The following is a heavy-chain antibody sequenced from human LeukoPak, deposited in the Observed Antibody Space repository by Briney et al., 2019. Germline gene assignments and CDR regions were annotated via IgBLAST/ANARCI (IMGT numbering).Heavy chain of an antibody. CDR1: GGTFSSYA. D-gene: IGHD5-12*01. V-gene: IGHV1-69*13. CDR3: AKSRSGYETSPIDY. Sequence: SVKVSCKASGGTFSSYAISWVRQAPGQGLEWMGGIIPIFGTANYAQKFQGRVTITADESTSTAYMELSSLRSEDTAVYYCAKSRSGYETSPIDYWGQGTLVTVSS. CDR2: IIPIFGTA. J-gene: IGHJ4*02.